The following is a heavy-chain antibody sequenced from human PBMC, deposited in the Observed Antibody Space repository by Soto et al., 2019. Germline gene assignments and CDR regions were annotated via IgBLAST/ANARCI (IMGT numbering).Heavy chain of an antibody. CDR2: INPNSGGT. CDR3: ARDIRIEGAADY. V-gene: IGHV1-2*04. Sequence: ASVNVSCKTFGYSFTGYYMHWRSQKPGQGLEWMGWINPNSGGTNYAQKFQGWVTMTRDTSISTAYMELSRLRSDDTAVYYCARDIRIEGAADYWGQGTLVSVSS. D-gene: IGHD1-26*01. J-gene: IGHJ4*02. CDR1: GYSFTGYY.